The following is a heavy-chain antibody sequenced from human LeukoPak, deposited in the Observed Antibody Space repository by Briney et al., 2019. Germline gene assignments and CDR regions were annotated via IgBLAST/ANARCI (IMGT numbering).Heavy chain of an antibody. V-gene: IGHV1-24*01. CDR3: ARDRTVYGAFDI. Sequence: ASVKVSCKVSGYTLTELSMHWVRQAPGKGLEWMGGFDPEDGETIYAQKLQGRVTMTTDTSTSTAYMELRSLRSDDTAVYYCARDRTVYGAFDIWGQGTMVTVSS. CDR2: FDPEDGET. CDR1: GYTLTELS. D-gene: IGHD2-8*01. J-gene: IGHJ3*02.